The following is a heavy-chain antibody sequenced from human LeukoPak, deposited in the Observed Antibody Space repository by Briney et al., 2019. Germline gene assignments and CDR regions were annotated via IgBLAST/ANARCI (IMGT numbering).Heavy chain of an antibody. Sequence: GGSLRLSCAASGTYWMHWVRQAPGKGLVWVSHINSDGSWTGYADSVKGRFTISKDNAKNTVSLQMNNLRAEDTTVYYCVTFYETYWGRGTLVTVSS. V-gene: IGHV3-74*01. CDR3: VTFYETY. J-gene: IGHJ4*02. CDR2: INSDGSWT. CDR1: GTYW. D-gene: IGHD2/OR15-2a*01.